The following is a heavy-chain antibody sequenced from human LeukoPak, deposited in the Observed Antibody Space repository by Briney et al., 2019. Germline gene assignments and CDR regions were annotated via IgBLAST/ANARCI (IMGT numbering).Heavy chain of an antibody. V-gene: IGHV4-39*01. D-gene: IGHD3-10*01. CDR1: GGSISTSSYY. J-gene: IGHJ4*02. CDR3: ASRTRFGELRFDY. CDR2: IYYTGST. Sequence: SETLSLTCTVSGGSISTSSYYWGWIRPPPGKGLEWIGSIYYTGSTYYNPSLNSRVTVSVDTSKNQFSLKLSSVTAADTAVYYCASRTRFGELRFDYWGQGTLVTVSS.